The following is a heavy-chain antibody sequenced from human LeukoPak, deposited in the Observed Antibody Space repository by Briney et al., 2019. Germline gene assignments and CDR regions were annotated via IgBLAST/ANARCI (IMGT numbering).Heavy chain of an antibody. D-gene: IGHD6-19*01. CDR1: GFTFSNYW. J-gene: IGHJ3*02. Sequence: GGSLRLSCAASGFTFSNYWMSWVRQAPGKGLEWVANIKQDGSEKYYVDSVKGRFTISRDNSKNTLYLQMNSLRAEDTAVYYCARLVAVAGTSLENDAFDIWGQGTMITVSS. CDR2: IKQDGSEK. V-gene: IGHV3-7*01. CDR3: ARLVAVAGTSLENDAFDI.